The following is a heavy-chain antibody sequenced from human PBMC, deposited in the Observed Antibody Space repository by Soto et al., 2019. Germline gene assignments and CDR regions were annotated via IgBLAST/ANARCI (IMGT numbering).Heavy chain of an antibody. J-gene: IGHJ4*02. CDR1: GFTFNNYA. Sequence: EVQLLESGGGLVQPGGSLRLSCAASGFTFNNYAMTWVRQAPGKGLEWVSAISGGGDTTSYADSVKGRFTXXXXXXXXXXXXXXXXXXXXXXXXXXXAKGRGGSGSLTPRVDFWGQGTLVTVXS. V-gene: IGHV3-23*01. D-gene: IGHD3-10*01. CDR2: ISGGGDTT. CDR3: AKGRGGSGSLTPRVDF.